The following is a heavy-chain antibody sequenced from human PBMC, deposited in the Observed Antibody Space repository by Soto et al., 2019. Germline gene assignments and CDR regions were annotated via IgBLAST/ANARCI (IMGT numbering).Heavy chain of an antibody. D-gene: IGHD2-15*01. CDR1: GFSLSTSGVG. Sequence: QITLKESGPTLVKPTQTLTLTCTFSGFSLSTSGVGVGWIRQPPGKALEWLALIYWDDDKRYSPSLKSRLTVTKDTSKNQVVLTMTNVDPVDTGTYYCAHRQGYCNGPTCRHLQHWGQGTQVTVSS. CDR3: AHRQGYCNGPTCRHLQH. CDR2: IYWDDDK. V-gene: IGHV2-5*02. J-gene: IGHJ1*01.